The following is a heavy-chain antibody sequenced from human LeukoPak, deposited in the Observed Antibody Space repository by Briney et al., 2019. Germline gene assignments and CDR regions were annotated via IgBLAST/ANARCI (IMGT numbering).Heavy chain of an antibody. D-gene: IGHD2-21*01. CDR2: INHSGST. V-gene: IGHV4-34*01. Sequence: SETLSLTCAVYGGSFSGYYWSWIRQPPGKGLEWIGEINHSGSTNYNPSLKSRVTISVDTSKNQFSLKLSSVTAADTAVYYCARGVIASERVITTFDYWGQGTLVTVSS. CDR3: ARGVIASERVITTFDY. J-gene: IGHJ4*02. CDR1: GGSFSGYY.